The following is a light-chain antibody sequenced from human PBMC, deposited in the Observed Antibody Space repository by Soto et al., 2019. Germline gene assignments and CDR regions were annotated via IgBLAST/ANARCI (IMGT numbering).Light chain of an antibody. J-gene: IGKJ5*01. Sequence: DIQMTPSPSSLSASVVDRVTITCRASQTISGYLNWYQQKPGKAPELLIYAASYLGNGVPSRFSGSGSGTDFTLTISSLEPEDFAVYYCQQRRSWPPTITFGQGTRLEIK. CDR2: AAS. CDR1: QTISGY. V-gene: IGKV1-39*01. CDR3: QQRRSWPPTIT.